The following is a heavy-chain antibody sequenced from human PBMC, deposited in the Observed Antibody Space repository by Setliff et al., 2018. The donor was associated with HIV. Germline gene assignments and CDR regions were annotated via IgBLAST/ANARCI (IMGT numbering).Heavy chain of an antibody. D-gene: IGHD3-10*01. Sequence: LSLTCAVYGQSISGYYWSWIRQTPGKGLEWIGEINHGGDTNYNPSLKSRVTISVGSSYNHFSLKLSSVTAADTGVYYCASRRGIEFYFDIWGQGTPVTVS. J-gene: IGHJ4*02. CDR2: INHGGDT. CDR1: GQSISGYY. CDR3: ASRRGIEFYFDI. V-gene: IGHV4-34*01.